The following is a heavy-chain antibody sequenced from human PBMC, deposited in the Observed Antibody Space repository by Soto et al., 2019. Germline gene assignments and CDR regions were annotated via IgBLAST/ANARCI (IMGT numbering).Heavy chain of an antibody. V-gene: IGHV4-4*01. CDR2: VYRTGST. J-gene: IGHJ4*02. Sequence: SKTLSLSCAVSGGSIITSNWWCWVRQPPGKVLEWIGEVYRTGSTNNNPSLESRLTIPVHKSKTPFSLTLDTCTAATTPVYSRARARATIAAAVIFDCWGQGTLVTVPQ. CDR1: GGSIITSNW. CDR3: ARARATIAAAVIFDC. D-gene: IGHD6-13*01.